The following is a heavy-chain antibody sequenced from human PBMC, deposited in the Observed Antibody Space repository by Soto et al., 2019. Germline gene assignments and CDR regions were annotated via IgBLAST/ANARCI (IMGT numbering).Heavy chain of an antibody. D-gene: IGHD6-19*01. CDR2: ISASGRDT. J-gene: IGHJ4*02. V-gene: IGHV3-23*01. CDR1: GFTFSNYA. Sequence: LRLSCAASGFTFSNYAMSWVRQAPGKGLEWVSGISASGRDTYYADSVKDRFTISRDNSKNTVYLQVNSLRADDTAIYYCAKGKSSGWYYFDYWGQGTPVTVSS. CDR3: AKGKSSGWYYFDY.